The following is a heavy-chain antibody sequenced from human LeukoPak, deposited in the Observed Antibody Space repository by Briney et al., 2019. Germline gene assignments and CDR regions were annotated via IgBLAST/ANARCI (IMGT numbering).Heavy chain of an antibody. J-gene: IGHJ4*02. CDR2: ISWDGGST. D-gene: IGHD5-12*01. Sequence: GGSLRLSCAASGFTFDDYTMHWVRQAPGKGLEWVSLISWDGGSTYYADSVKGRFTISRDNSKNSLYLQMNSLRTEDTALYYCAKDSGYNWYYFDSWGQGTLVTVSS. CDR3: AKDSGYNWYYFDS. CDR1: GFTFDDYT. V-gene: IGHV3-43*01.